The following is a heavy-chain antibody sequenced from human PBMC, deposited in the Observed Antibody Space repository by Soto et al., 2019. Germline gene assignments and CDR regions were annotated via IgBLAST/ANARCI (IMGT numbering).Heavy chain of an antibody. J-gene: IGHJ4*02. CDR3: ARDKEDGSGSYYGY. CDR1: GYTFSSYG. D-gene: IGHD3-10*01. V-gene: IGHV1-18*01. Sequence: QVQLVQSGAEVKKPGASVKVSCKASGYTFSSYGISWARQAPGQGLEWMGWISAYNGNTNYAQKLQGRVTMTTDTSTSTAYMDLRSLRSNDRAIYYCARDKEDGSGSYYGYWGQGTLVTVSS. CDR2: ISAYNGNT.